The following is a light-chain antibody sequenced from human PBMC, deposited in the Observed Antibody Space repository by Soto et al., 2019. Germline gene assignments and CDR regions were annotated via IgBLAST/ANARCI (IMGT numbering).Light chain of an antibody. V-gene: IGKV3-20*01. CDR2: GAS. CDR3: QQYDSSAEIT. CDR1: QSVSSSY. Sequence: EIVLTQSPGTLSLSPRERATLACRASQSVSSSYLAWYQQTPGQAPRLLIYGASSRATGIPDRFSGSGSGTDFTLTISRLEPEDFAVYYCQQYDSSAEITFGQGTRLEIK. J-gene: IGKJ5*01.